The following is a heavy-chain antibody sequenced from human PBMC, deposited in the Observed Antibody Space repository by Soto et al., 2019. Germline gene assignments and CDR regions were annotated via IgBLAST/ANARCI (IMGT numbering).Heavy chain of an antibody. CDR3: VRGPYDYVWGSDPPHFEY. J-gene: IGHJ4*02. D-gene: IGHD3-16*02. CDR1: GFTFSDYY. CDR2: ISSSGSTI. Sequence: GGSLRLSCAASGFTFSDYYMSWIRQAPGKGLEWVSYISSSGSTIYYADSVKGRFTISRDNAKNSLYLQMNSLRAEDTAVYYCVRGPYDYVWGSDPPHFEYWGQGTLVTVSS. V-gene: IGHV3-11*01.